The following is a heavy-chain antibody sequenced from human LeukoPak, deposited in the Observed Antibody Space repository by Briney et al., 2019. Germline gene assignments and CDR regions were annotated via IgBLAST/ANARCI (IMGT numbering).Heavy chain of an antibody. CDR2: INPSGGST. J-gene: IGHJ3*02. V-gene: IGHV1-46*01. Sequence: GASVTVSCKASGGTFSSYAISWVRQAPGQGLEWMGIINPSGGSTSYAQKFQGRVTMTRDTSTSTVYMELSSLRSEDTAVYYCARAYGLDAFDIWGQGTMVTVSS. CDR3: ARAYGLDAFDI. D-gene: IGHD4-17*01. CDR1: GGTFSSYA.